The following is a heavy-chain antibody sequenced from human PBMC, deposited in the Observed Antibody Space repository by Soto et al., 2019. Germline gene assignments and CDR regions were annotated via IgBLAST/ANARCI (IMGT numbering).Heavy chain of an antibody. V-gene: IGHV1-18*01. D-gene: IGHD5-12*01. J-gene: IGHJ6*03. CDR2: ISAYNGHT. Sequence: ASVKVSCKASGYTFTNYFISWVRQAPGQGLEWIGWISAYNGHTKYAQKAQDRVTMTTDASTSTAYTALRSLRSDDTAVYYCARGHSGYAGYYMDVWGKGTTVTVSS. CDR1: GYTFTNYF. CDR3: ARGHSGYAGYYMDV.